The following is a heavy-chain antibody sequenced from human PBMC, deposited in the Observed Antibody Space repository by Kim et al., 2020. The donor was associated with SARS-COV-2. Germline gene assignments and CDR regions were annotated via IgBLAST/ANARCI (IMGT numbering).Heavy chain of an antibody. CDR3: AREELGYCSGGSCYDLDY. CDR1: GFTFSSYA. V-gene: IGHV3-30*04. Sequence: GGSLRLSCAASGFTFSSYAMHWVRQAPGKGLEWVAVISYDGSNKYYADSVKGRFTISRDNSKNTLYLQMNSLRAEDTAVYYCAREELGYCSGGSCYDLDYWGQGTLVTVSS. CDR2: ISYDGSNK. J-gene: IGHJ4*02. D-gene: IGHD2-15*01.